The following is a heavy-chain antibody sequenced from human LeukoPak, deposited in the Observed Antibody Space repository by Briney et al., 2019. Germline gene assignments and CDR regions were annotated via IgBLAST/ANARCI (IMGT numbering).Heavy chain of an antibody. CDR2: IYYRGRT. D-gene: IGHD3-10*01. Sequence: PSETLSLTCTVSFGSISSSDYYWGWIRQPPGKGLEWIGSIYYRGRTYYNPSLKSRVTISVDTSKNQLSLGLRSVTAPDTAVYYCARLYSGTRPPDYWGQGTLVTVSS. CDR1: FGSISSSDYY. J-gene: IGHJ4*02. CDR3: ARLYSGTRPPDY. V-gene: IGHV4-39*01.